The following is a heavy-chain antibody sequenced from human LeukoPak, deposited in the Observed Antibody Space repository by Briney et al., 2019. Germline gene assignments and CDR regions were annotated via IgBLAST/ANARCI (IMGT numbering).Heavy chain of an antibody. V-gene: IGHV3-7*04. CDR1: GFPFSSYW. J-gene: IGHJ4*02. CDR3: TRVGYIDEGIDY. CDR2: IKQDGSKK. D-gene: IGHD5-24*01. Sequence: GGSLRLSCAASGFPFSSYWMTWVRQAPGKGLEWVANIKQDGSKKSYVDSVKGRLTISRDNAKNSLYLQMNSLRAEDSAIYYCTRVGYIDEGIDYWGQGTLVTVSS.